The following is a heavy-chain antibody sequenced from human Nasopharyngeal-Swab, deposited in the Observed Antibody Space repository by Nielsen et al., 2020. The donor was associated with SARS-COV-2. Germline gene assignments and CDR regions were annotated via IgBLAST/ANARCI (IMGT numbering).Heavy chain of an antibody. CDR1: GGSISSSSYY. Sequence: GSLRLSCTVSGGSISSSSYYWGWIRQPPGKGLEWIGSIYYSGSTYYNPSLKSRVTISVDASKNQFSLKLTSVTAADTAVYYCARHVRQGLVLTDYWGQGTLVTVSS. CDR3: ARHVRQGLVLTDY. CDR2: IYYSGST. V-gene: IGHV4-39*01. D-gene: IGHD3/OR15-3a*01. J-gene: IGHJ4*02.